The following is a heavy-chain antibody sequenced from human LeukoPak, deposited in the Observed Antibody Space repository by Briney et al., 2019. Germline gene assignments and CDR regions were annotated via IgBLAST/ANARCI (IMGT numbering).Heavy chain of an antibody. CDR1: GGTFTSYA. V-gene: IGHV1-69*13. CDR2: IIPIFGTA. CDR3: ARDPPLNSGSGQDYFDY. D-gene: IGHD1-26*01. J-gene: IGHJ4*02. Sequence: SVTVSFKASGGTFTSYAISWVRQAPGQGLEWMGGIIPIFGTANYAQKFQGRVTITADESTSTAYMELSSLRSEGTAVYYCARDPPLNSGSGQDYFDYWGQGTLVTVSS.